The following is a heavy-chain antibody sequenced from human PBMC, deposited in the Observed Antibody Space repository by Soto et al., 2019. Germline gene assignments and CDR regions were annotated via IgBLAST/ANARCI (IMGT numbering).Heavy chain of an antibody. V-gene: IGHV3-30-3*01. CDR2: ISYDGSNK. CDR1: GFTFSSYA. D-gene: IGHD3-3*01. Sequence: QVQLVESGGGVVQPGRSLRLSCAASGFTFSSYAMHWVRQAPGKGLEWVAVISYDGSNKYYADSVKGRFTISRDNSNNPLYLQMNSLRAEDTAVYYCARDSDLFLEPTNWFDPWGQGTLVTVSS. CDR3: ARDSDLFLEPTNWFDP. J-gene: IGHJ5*02.